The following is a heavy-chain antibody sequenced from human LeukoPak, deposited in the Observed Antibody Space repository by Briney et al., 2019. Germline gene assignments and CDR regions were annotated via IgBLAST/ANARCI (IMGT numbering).Heavy chain of an antibody. CDR1: GGSISSGGYS. CDR3: ARIHRYCSGGACYVLDN. Sequence: SETLSLTCAVSGGSISSGGYSWSWIRQPPGKGLEWIGYIYHSGSTYYNPSLKSRVTISVDRSKNQFSLKLSSVTAADTAVYYCARIHRYCSGGACYVLDNWGQGTLVAVSS. CDR2: IYHSGST. V-gene: IGHV4-30-2*01. D-gene: IGHD2-15*01. J-gene: IGHJ4*02.